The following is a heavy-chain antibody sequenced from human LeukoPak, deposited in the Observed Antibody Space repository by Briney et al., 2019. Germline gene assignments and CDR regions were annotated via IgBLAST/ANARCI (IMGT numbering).Heavy chain of an antibody. CDR3: ARAAPSRKYYYDNSGHTDY. CDR1: GYSISSGYY. CDR2: IYHSGST. D-gene: IGHD3-22*01. Sequence: SGTLSLTCAVSGYSISSGYYWGWIRQPPGKGREWIGSIYHSGSTYYNPSLKSRVTISVDTSKNQFSLKLSSVTTADTAVYYCARAAPSRKYYYDNSGHTDYWGQGTLVTVSS. V-gene: IGHV4-38-2*01. J-gene: IGHJ4*02.